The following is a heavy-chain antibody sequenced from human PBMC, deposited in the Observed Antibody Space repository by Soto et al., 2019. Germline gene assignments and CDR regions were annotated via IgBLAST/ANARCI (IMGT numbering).Heavy chain of an antibody. V-gene: IGHV1-18*01. CDR3: ASALEMATIES. Sequence: ASVKVSCKASGYTFTSYGISWVRQAPGQGLEWMGWISAYNGNTNYAQKLQGRVTMTTDTSTSTAYMELRSLRSEDTAVYYCASALEMATIESWGQGTMVTVSS. CDR2: ISAYNGNT. D-gene: IGHD5-12*01. J-gene: IGHJ3*01. CDR1: GYTFTSYG.